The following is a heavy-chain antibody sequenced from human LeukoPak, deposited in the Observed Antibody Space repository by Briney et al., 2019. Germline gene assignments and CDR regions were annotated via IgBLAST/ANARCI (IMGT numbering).Heavy chain of an antibody. J-gene: IGHJ5*02. Sequence: SVKVSCKASGGTFSSYTISWVRQAPGQGLERMGRSIPILGIANYAQKFQGRVTITADKSTSTAYMELSSLRSEDTAVYYCAREDVVVPAAMSWFDPWGQGTLVTVSS. D-gene: IGHD2-2*01. CDR1: GGTFSSYT. CDR2: SIPILGIA. CDR3: AREDVVVPAAMSWFDP. V-gene: IGHV1-69*04.